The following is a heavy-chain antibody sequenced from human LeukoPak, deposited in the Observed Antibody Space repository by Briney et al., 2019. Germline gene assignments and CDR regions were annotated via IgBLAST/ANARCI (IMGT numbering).Heavy chain of an antibody. V-gene: IGHV1-18*01. J-gene: IGHJ3*02. CDR2: ISAYNGNT. CDR1: GYTFTSYG. Sequence: GASVKVSCKASGYTFTSYGISWVRQAPGQGLDWMGWISAYNGNTNYAQKLQGRVTIITDTSTSTAYMELRSLRSDETAVYYCARVGAADAFDIWGQGTMVTVSS. D-gene: IGHD4-17*01. CDR3: ARVGAADAFDI.